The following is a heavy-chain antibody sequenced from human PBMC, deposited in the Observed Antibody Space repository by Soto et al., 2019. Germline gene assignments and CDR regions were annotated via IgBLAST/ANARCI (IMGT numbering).Heavy chain of an antibody. CDR1: GGSISSGGYY. CDR2: IYYSGST. CDR3: AGRGYDILTGPDYYYYGMDV. Sequence: PSETLSLTCTVSGGSISSGGYYWSWIRQHPGKGLEWIGYIYYSGSTYYNLSLKSRVTISVDTSKNQFSLKLSSVTAADTAVYYCAGRGYDILTGPDYYYYGMDVWGQGTTVTVSS. V-gene: IGHV4-31*03. J-gene: IGHJ6*02. D-gene: IGHD3-9*01.